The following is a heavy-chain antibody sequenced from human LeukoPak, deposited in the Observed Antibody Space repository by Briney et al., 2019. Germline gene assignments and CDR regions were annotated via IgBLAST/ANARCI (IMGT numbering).Heavy chain of an antibody. V-gene: IGHV1-46*01. Sequence: ASVKVSCKASGYTFTSYYMHWVRQAPGQGLEWMGIINPSGGSTSYAQKFQGRVTMTRDTSTSTAYMELSSLRSEDTAVYYCAAVVDSFYYYDSSGYYPDDAFDIWGQGTMVTVSS. CDR3: AAVVDSFYYYDSSGYYPDDAFDI. CDR2: INPSGGST. D-gene: IGHD3-22*01. J-gene: IGHJ3*02. CDR1: GYTFTSYY.